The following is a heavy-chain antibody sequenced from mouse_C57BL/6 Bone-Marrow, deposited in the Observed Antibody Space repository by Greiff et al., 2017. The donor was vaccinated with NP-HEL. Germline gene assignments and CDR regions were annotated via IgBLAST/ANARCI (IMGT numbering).Heavy chain of an antibody. CDR1: GYTFTSYG. J-gene: IGHJ4*01. V-gene: IGHV1-81*01. D-gene: IGHD1-1*01. CDR2: IYPRSGNT. CDR3: ARSDRPTDYARDD. Sequence: VQLQQSGAELARPGASVKLSCKASGYTFTSYGISWVKQRTGQGLEWIGEIYPRSGNTSYNEKFKGKATLTADKSSSTAYVELRSLTSEDSAVDFCARSDRPTDYARDDWGQGTSVTVAS.